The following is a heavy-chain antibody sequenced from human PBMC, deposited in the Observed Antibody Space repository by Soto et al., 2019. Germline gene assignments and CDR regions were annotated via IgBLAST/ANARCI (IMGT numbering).Heavy chain of an antibody. J-gene: IGHJ5*02. CDR1: GYTFTGYY. D-gene: IGHD3-22*01. CDR3: ARTYYYDSSGYYPEWFDP. CDR2: INPNSGGT. Sequence: ASVKVSCKASGYTFTGYYMHWVRQAPGQGLEWMGWINPNSGGTNYAQKFQGRVTMTRDTSISTAYMELSRLRSDDTAAYYCARTYYYDSSGYYPEWFDPWGQGTLVTVSS. V-gene: IGHV1-2*02.